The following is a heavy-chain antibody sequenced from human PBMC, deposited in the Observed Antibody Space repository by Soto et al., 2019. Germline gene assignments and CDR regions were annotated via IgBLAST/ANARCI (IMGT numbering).Heavy chain of an antibody. D-gene: IGHD6-19*01. CDR2: IYYSGST. CDR1: GGSVSSGSCY. CDR3: ARESISSGGPDYYYGMDV. Sequence: SETLSLTCTVSGGSVSSGSCYWSWIRQPPGKGLEWIGHIYYSGSTNYNPSLKSRVTISVDTSKNQFSLKLSSVTAADTAVYYCARESISSGGPDYYYGMDVWGQGTTVTVSS. V-gene: IGHV4-61*01. J-gene: IGHJ6*02.